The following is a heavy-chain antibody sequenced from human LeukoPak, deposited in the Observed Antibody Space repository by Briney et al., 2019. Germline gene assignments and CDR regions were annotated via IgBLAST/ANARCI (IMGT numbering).Heavy chain of an antibody. J-gene: IGHJ4*02. V-gene: IGHV3-11*01. CDR2: ISSGIDI. CDR1: GFTFSDYY. Sequence: PGGSLRLSCAASGFTFSDYYMSWIRQAPGKGLEWVSHISSGIDIYYADSVKGRFIISRDNSKNTLYLQMNSLRAEDTAIYYCAKSSSGWYVRPDYWGQGTLVTVSS. CDR3: AKSSSGWYVRPDY. D-gene: IGHD6-19*01.